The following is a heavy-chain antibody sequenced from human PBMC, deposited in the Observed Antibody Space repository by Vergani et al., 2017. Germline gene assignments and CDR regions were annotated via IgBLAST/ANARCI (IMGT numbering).Heavy chain of an antibody. Sequence: QVQLQESGPGLVKPSGTLSLTCAVSGGSISSYYWSWIRQPPGKGLEWIGYIYYSGSTNYNPSLKSRVTISVDTSKNQFSLKLSSVTAAATAVYYWSRDGSSYWNNGFDAWGQGTLVTVSS. CDR1: GGSISSYY. D-gene: IGHD6-6*01. CDR3: SRDGSSYWNNGFDA. J-gene: IGHJ5*02. V-gene: IGHV4-59*01. CDR2: IYYSGST.